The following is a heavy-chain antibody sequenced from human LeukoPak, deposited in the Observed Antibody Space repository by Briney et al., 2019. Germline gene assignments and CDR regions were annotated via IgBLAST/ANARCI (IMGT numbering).Heavy chain of an antibody. D-gene: IGHD6-6*01. V-gene: IGHV3-23*01. Sequence: GGSLRLSCAASGVTLSTYAMSWARQAPGKGLEWVSGISSSGSGDNTYYADSVRGRFTISRDNSRNTLYLQMNSLTAEDTAVYYCVRDWSARYFDYWGQGILVTVSS. CDR1: GVTLSTYA. CDR3: VRDWSARYFDY. J-gene: IGHJ4*02. CDR2: ISSSGSGDNT.